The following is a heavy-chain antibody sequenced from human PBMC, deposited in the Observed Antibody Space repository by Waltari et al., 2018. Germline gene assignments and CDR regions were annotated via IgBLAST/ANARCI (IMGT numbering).Heavy chain of an antibody. CDR2: IEPKSERI. J-gene: IGHJ4*01. CDR1: GYTFTNYY. V-gene: IGHV1-46*03. Sequence: QVRLVQSGAEAKKPGASVSVSCKASGYTFTNYYIHWLRQAPGQGLEWMGLIEPKSERITYGQNFQGRVTMTADTSTQTVHMDLSNLKSEDTATYYCVREVGGWYFDFWGQGTLVTVSS. D-gene: IGHD3-10*01. CDR3: VREVGGWYFDF.